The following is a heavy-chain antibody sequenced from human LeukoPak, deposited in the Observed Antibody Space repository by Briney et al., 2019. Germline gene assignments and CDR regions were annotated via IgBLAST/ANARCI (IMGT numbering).Heavy chain of an antibody. CDR1: GGSISSYY. D-gene: IGHD3-9*01. CDR3: ARGLTAGRETGDI. Sequence: SETLSLTCTVSGGSISSYYGSWIRQPPGKGLEWIGYIYYSGSTNYNPSLKSRVTISVDTSKNQFSLKLSSVTAADTAVYYCARGLTAGRETGDIWGQGTMVTVSS. CDR2: IYYSGST. J-gene: IGHJ3*02. V-gene: IGHV4-59*01.